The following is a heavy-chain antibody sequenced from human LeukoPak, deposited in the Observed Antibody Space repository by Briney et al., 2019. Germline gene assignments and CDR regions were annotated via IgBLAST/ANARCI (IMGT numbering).Heavy chain of an antibody. V-gene: IGHV7-4-1*02. CDR1: GYIFTDHA. CDR3: ARVHSSGYPYFDY. J-gene: IGHJ4*02. D-gene: IGHD3-22*01. CDR2: INTNTGNP. Sequence: ASVKVSFKASGYIFTDHALNWVRQAPGQGPEWMGWINTNTGNPTYAQGFPGRFVFSLDTSVSTAYLQISSLKAEDTAVYYCARVHSSGYPYFDYWGQGTLVTVSS.